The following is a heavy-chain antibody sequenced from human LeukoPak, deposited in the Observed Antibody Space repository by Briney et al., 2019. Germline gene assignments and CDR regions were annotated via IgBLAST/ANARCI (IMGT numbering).Heavy chain of an antibody. CDR2: IYYSGST. D-gene: IGHD3-10*01. CDR1: GGSISSSSYY. V-gene: IGHV4-39*07. CDR3: ARGPHQRGGLRGYYYYYMDV. J-gene: IGHJ6*03. Sequence: SETLSLTCTVSGGSISSSSYYWGWIRQPPGKGLEWIGSIYYSGSTYYNPSLKSRVTISVDTSKNQFSLKLSSVTAADTAVYYCARGPHQRGGLRGYYYYYMDVWGKGTTVTVSS.